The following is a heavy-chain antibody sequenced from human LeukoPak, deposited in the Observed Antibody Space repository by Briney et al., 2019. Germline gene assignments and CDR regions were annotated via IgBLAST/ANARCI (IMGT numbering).Heavy chain of an antibody. Sequence: SETLSLTCTVSGGSISRYYWSWIRQPPGKGLEWIGYIYYSGSTNYNPSLKSRVTISVDTSKNQFSLKLSSVTAADTAVYYCARHVRYYYGSGSFDYWGQGTLVTVSS. CDR2: IYYSGST. V-gene: IGHV4-59*08. D-gene: IGHD3-10*01. J-gene: IGHJ4*02. CDR3: ARHVRYYYGSGSFDY. CDR1: GGSISRYY.